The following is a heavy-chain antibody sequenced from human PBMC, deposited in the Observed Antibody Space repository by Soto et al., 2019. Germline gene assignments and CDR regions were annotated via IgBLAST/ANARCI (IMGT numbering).Heavy chain of an antibody. Sequence: QVQLVQSGAEVKKPGASVKVSCKASGYTFTSYGITWVRQAPGQGLEWMGWISPYNGNTNYAQKFQGRVTMTTDTSATRAYMELRSPRSDDTAVYYCARGGLGYCSGGSCPQNWFDPWGQGTLVTVSS. V-gene: IGHV1-18*01. D-gene: IGHD2-15*01. CDR3: ARGGLGYCSGGSCPQNWFDP. CDR2: ISPYNGNT. CDR1: GYTFTSYG. J-gene: IGHJ5*02.